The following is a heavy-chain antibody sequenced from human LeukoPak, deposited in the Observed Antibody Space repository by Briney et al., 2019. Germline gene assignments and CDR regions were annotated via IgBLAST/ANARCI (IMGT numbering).Heavy chain of an antibody. CDR3: ASQGGGDPNYYYYYYMDV. D-gene: IGHD2-21*02. CDR2: INPNSGGT. V-gene: IGHV1-2*02. Sequence: ASVKVSCKASGYTFTSYDINWVRQATGQGLEWMGWINPNSGGTNYAQKFQGRVTMTRDTSISTAYMELSRLRSDDTAVYYCASQGGGDPNYYYYYYMDVWGKGTTVTVSS. CDR1: GYTFTSYD. J-gene: IGHJ6*03.